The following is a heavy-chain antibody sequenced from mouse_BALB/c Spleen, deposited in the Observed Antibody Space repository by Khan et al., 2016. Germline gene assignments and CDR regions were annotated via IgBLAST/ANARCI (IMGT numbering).Heavy chain of an antibody. CDR3: AEDYYGSNLFAY. CDR2: INTNTGEP. J-gene: IGHJ3*01. V-gene: IGHV9-3*02. Sequence: QIQLVQSGPELKKPGETVKISCKASGYTFTNYGMNWVKQAPGKGLKWMGWINTNTGEPTYAEEFKGHFVFSLETSASTAYLHINNLKNEDTATYFCAEDYYGSNLFAYWGQGTLVTVSA. CDR1: GYTFTNYG. D-gene: IGHD1-1*01.